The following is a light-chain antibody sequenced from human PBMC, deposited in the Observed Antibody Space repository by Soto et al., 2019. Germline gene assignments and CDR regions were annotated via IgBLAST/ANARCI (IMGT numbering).Light chain of an antibody. CDR3: QQYGDSLIT. Sequence: DIVLTQSPGTLSLSPGERATLSCRASQGVSSSFLAWYQQKPGQAPRLLIYAASGRATGIPDRFSGSGFGTDFTLTISRLEPEDFAVYYCQQYGDSLITFGQGTRLEIK. V-gene: IGKV3-20*01. CDR2: AAS. J-gene: IGKJ5*01. CDR1: QGVSSSF.